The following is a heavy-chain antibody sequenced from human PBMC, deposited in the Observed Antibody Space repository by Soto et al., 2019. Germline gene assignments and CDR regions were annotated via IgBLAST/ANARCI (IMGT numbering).Heavy chain of an antibody. CDR2: VYPRGNT. V-gene: IGHV3-53*01. D-gene: IGHD5-12*01. CDR3: AKDRGRGYDWFDS. CDR1: GFTVNTNH. Sequence: GGSLRLSCAASGFTVNTNHMTWVRQAPGRGPEWVSTVYPRGNTFYADSVKGRFTISRDNSKNMLYLQMNGLRAEDTAVYYCAKDRGRGYDWFDSWGQGTLVTVSS. J-gene: IGHJ5*01.